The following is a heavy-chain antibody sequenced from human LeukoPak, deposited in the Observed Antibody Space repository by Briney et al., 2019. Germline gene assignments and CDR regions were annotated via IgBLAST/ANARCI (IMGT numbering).Heavy chain of an antibody. CDR2: INDSGSS. Sequence: KPSETLSLTCAVYGGSFGGYYWSWIRQPPGKGLEWIGEINDSGSSNYIPSLKSRVTISVDRSKNQFSLKLSSVTAADTAVYYCACLTTADAFDIWGQGTMVTVSS. CDR3: ACLTTADAFDI. CDR1: GGSFGGYY. J-gene: IGHJ3*02. V-gene: IGHV4-34*01. D-gene: IGHD3-22*01.